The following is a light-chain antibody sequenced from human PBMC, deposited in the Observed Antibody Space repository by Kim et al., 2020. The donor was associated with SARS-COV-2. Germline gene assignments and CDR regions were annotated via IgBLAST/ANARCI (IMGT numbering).Light chain of an antibody. V-gene: IGKV1-5*01. CDR1: QSISGW. CDR3: QQYGSYSRT. J-gene: IGKJ1*01. CDR2: DAS. Sequence: ASVGARVTITCRASQSISGWLAWYQQNPGKAPNLLIFDASILVSGVPSRFSGSGSGTEFTLTISSLQPDDFATYHCQQYGSYSRTFGQGTKVDIK.